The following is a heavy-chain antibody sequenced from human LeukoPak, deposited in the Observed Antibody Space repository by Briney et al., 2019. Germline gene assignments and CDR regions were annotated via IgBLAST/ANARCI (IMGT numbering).Heavy chain of an antibody. D-gene: IGHD6-19*01. J-gene: IGHJ4*02. CDR3: AKDVAPDSGWDLDY. CDR1: GLTFSTHS. V-gene: IGHV3-23*01. CDR2: IYNSGAKI. Sequence: PGASLRLSCAVSGLTFSTHSMTWVRQGPGKGLEWVSSIYNSGAKIFYADSVKGRFTISRDNSKNMLYLQMNSLRVEDTAVYYCAKDVAPDSGWDLDYWGQGTLVTVSS.